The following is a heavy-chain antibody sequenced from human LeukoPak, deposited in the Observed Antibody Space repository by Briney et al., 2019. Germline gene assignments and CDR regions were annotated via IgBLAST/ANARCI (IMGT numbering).Heavy chain of an antibody. Sequence: GGSLRLSCAASGFTFSSYGMHWVRQAPGKGLEWVAFIRYDGSNKYYADSVKGRFTISRDNSKNTLYLQMNSLRAEDTAVYYCAKDELLYCSSTSCFSVQHWGQGTLVTVSS. V-gene: IGHV3-30*02. CDR2: IRYDGSNK. D-gene: IGHD2-2*01. CDR1: GFTFSSYG. J-gene: IGHJ1*01. CDR3: AKDELLYCSSTSCFSVQH.